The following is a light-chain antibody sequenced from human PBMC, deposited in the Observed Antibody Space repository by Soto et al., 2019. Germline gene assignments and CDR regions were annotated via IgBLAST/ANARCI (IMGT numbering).Light chain of an antibody. CDR2: KAS. J-gene: IGKJ1*01. V-gene: IGKV1-5*03. CDR3: QQYNSYPWT. Sequence: QSTQGPSSRSASVADRVTITGRARLSISSWLAWYQQKPGQAPKLLIYKASTLETGVPSNFSGSGSGTEFTLTISSLQPEDFATYYCQQYNSYPWTFGQGTKVDIK. CDR1: LSISSW.